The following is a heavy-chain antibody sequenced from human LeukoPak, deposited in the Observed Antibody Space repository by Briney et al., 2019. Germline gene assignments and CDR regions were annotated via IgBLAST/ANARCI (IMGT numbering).Heavy chain of an antibody. CDR1: GGSFSTNY. V-gene: IGHV4-59*01. D-gene: IGHD6-19*01. Sequence: SETLSLTCTVSGGSFSTNYWSWIRQPPGRGLEWIGYIYYTGSTNHNPSLKSRVTISVDTSKNQFSLKLTSVTAADTAVYYCAKAGGWAREDYKGDAFGIWGQGTMVTVSS. CDR3: AKAGGWAREDYKGDAFGI. CDR2: IYYTGST. J-gene: IGHJ3*02.